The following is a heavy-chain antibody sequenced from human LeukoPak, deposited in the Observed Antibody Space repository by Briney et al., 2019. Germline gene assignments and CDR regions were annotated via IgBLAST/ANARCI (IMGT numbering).Heavy chain of an antibody. D-gene: IGHD3/OR15-3a*01. J-gene: IGHJ4*02. V-gene: IGHV3-11*01. Sequence: GGSLRLSCAASGFTLSDYYMSWIRQAPGKGLEWVSYSSSSGSTIYYADSVKGRSAISRDNAKNSLYLQMNSPRAEDTAVYYCARRRDFIDYWGQGTLVTVSS. CDR3: ARRRDFIDY. CDR2: SSSSGSTI. CDR1: GFTLSDYY.